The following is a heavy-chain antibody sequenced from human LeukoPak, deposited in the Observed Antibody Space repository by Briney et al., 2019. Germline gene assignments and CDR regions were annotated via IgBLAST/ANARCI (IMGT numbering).Heavy chain of an antibody. Sequence: PGGSLRLSCAASGFTFSSYSMNWVRQAPGKGLEWVSSISSSSSYIYYADSVKGRFTISRDNAKNSLYLQMNGLRAEDTAVYYCARVVGAAAGTIDYWGQGTLVTVSS. J-gene: IGHJ4*02. V-gene: IGHV3-21*01. CDR1: GFTFSSYS. CDR3: ARVVGAAAGTIDY. CDR2: ISSSSSYI. D-gene: IGHD6-13*01.